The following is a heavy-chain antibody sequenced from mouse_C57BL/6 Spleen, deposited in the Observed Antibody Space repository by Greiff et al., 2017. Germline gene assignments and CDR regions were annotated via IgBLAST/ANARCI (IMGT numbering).Heavy chain of an antibody. J-gene: IGHJ4*01. CDR2: IYPGSGNT. Sequence: QVQLKQSGAELVRPGASVKLSCKASGYTFTDYYINWVKQRPGQGLEWIARIYPGSGNTYYNEKFKGKATLTAEKSSSTAYMQLSSLTSEDSAVYFCARSDLSITTVDYYAMDYWGQGTSVTVSS. CDR3: ARSDLSITTVDYYAMDY. D-gene: IGHD1-1*01. CDR1: GYTFTDYY. V-gene: IGHV1-76*01.